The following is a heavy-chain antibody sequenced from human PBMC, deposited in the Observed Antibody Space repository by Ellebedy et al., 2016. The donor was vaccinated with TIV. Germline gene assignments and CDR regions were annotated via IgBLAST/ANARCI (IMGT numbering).Heavy chain of an antibody. CDR2: IWYDGSNK. V-gene: IGHV3-33*08. CDR1: GFTFSSYG. CDR3: ARDRSGGIDY. D-gene: IGHD2-15*01. J-gene: IGHJ4*02. Sequence: GESLKISXAASGFTFSSYGMHWVRQAPGKGLEWVAVIWYDGSNKYYADSVKGRFTISRDNSKNTLYLQMNSLRAEDTAVYYCARDRSGGIDYWGQGTLVTVSS.